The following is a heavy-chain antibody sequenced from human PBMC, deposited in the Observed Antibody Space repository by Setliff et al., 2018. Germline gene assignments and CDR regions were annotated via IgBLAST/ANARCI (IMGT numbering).Heavy chain of an antibody. D-gene: IGHD2-8*02. CDR3: ARLSPYNTGPPFDY. CDR2: IDPSGNT. V-gene: IGHV4-61*09. CDR1: GGSISSGSNY. Sequence: SETLSLTCTVSGGSISSGSNYWSWIRQPAGRGLEWIGHIDPSGNTNYHPPLKSRVTISGDTSKNQFSLKLTSVTAADTAVYYCARLSPYNTGPPFDYWGQGTLVTVSS. J-gene: IGHJ4*02.